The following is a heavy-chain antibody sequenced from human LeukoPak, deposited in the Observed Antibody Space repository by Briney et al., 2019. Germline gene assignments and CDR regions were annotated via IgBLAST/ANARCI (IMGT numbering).Heavy chain of an antibody. V-gene: IGHV4-30-2*01. D-gene: IGHD3-10*01. Sequence: KPSETLSLTCAVSRGSISSGGYSWSWIRQPPGKGLEWIGYMYHDGDTCYNPSLKGRVTISVDRSKNQFSLKVSSVTAADTAVYYCARGGVAPSGGPFFDYWGQGTLVTVSS. CDR1: RGSISSGGYS. J-gene: IGHJ4*02. CDR3: ARGGVAPSGGPFFDY. CDR2: MYHDGDT.